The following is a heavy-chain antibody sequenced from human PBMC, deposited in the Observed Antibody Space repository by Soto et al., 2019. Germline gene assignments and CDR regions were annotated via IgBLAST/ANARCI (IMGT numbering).Heavy chain of an antibody. CDR1: GYTFTSYY. D-gene: IGHD3-16*02. CDR3: TRSAISPYGGLIGPFDY. V-gene: IGHV1-46*01. CDR2: INPSGGST. Sequence: GASVKVSCKASGYTFTSYYMHWVRQAPGQGLEWMGIINPSGGSTSYAQKFQGRLTITSDTSANTVYMELSSLTSEDTALYYCTRSAISPYGGLIGPFDYWGQGNLVTVSS. J-gene: IGHJ4*02.